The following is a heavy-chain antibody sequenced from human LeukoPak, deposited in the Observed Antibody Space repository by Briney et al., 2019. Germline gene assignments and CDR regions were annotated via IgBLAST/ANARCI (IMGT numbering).Heavy chain of an antibody. CDR1: GYSISSGYC. D-gene: IGHD6-13*01. Sequence: SETLSLTCTVSGYSISSGYCWGWIRQPPGKGLEWIGSIYHSGSTYYNPSLKSRVTISVDTSKNQFSLKLSSVTAADTAVYYCATGIAAAIGWFDPWGQGTLVTVSS. J-gene: IGHJ5*02. CDR3: ATGIAAAIGWFDP. V-gene: IGHV4-38-2*02. CDR2: IYHSGST.